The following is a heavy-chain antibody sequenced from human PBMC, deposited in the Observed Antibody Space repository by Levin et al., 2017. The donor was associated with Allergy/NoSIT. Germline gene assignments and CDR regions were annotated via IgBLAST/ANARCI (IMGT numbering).Heavy chain of an antibody. CDR1: GLSFDAYA. D-gene: IGHD1-26*01. CDR3: AKDIVRKGATRWSAFDG. CDR2: INWNSDSI. V-gene: IGHV3-9*01. J-gene: IGHJ4*02. Sequence: GLSFDAYAMHWVRQAPGKGLEWVAGINWNSDSIEYADSVKGRFTISRDNAKNSLYLQMNSLRAEYTALYYCAKDIVRKGATRWSAFDGWGQGTLVTVSS.